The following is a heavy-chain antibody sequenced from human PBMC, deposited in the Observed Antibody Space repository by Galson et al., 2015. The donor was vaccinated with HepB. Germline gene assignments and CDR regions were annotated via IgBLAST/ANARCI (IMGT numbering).Heavy chain of an antibody. CDR2: IDWDDDE. CDR3: ARSRGAAMGHNFFDY. D-gene: IGHD5-18*01. Sequence: PALVKPTQTLTLTCTFSGFSLTTRGVCVNWIRQPPGKALEWLARIDWDDDEYYSTSLKTRLTISKDTSKNQVVLTMTNMDPVDTATYYGARSRGAAMGHNFFDYWGQGVLVTASS. CDR1: GFSLTTRGVC. J-gene: IGHJ4*02. V-gene: IGHV2-70*11.